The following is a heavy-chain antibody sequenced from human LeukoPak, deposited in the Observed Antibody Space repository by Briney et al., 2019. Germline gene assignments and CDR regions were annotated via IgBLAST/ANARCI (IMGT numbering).Heavy chain of an antibody. Sequence: ASVKVSCKASGYTFTSHDINWVRQATGQGLEWMGWMNPNSGYTGYAQEFQGRVTVTRNTSINTAYMELSSLRSEDTAVYYCARRPHAFDIWGQGTMVTVSS. V-gene: IGHV1-8*03. CDR3: ARRPHAFDI. CDR2: MNPNSGYT. J-gene: IGHJ3*02. CDR1: GYTFTSHD.